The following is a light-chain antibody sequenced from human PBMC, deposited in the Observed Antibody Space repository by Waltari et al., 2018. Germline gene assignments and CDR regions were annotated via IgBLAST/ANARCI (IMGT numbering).Light chain of an antibody. CDR3: QQRSNWGT. CDR1: QSVSSY. CDR2: VAS. V-gene: IGKV3-11*01. J-gene: IGKJ2*01. Sequence: EIVLTQSPATLSLSPGERATLSCRASQSVSSYLAWYQQKPGQAPRLLIYVASNRATGIPARFSGSGSGTDFTLTISSLEPEDFAVYDCQQRSNWGTFGQGTKLEI.